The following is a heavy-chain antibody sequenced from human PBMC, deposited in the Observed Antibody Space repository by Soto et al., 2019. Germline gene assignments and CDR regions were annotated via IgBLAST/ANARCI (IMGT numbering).Heavy chain of an antibody. Sequence: DVQLVESGGTLVQPGGSLKLSCAASGFDASVNFMTWVRQAPGKGLEWVSSISNAGTTFYADSVKGRFTISRDDSKNTLFLQMNSLRVEDTAMYYCVRENYYYGMDVWGQGTAVTVSS. CDR1: GFDASVNF. CDR2: ISNAGTT. J-gene: IGHJ6*02. CDR3: VRENYYYGMDV. V-gene: IGHV3-66*01.